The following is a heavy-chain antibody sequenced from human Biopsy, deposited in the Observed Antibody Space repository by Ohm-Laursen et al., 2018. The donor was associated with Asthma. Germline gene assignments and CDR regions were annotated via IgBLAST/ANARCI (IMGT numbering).Heavy chain of an antibody. CDR3: ARDGGLTSYPGPFHI. V-gene: IGHV4-39*02. Sequence: SDTLSLTCTVSGGSISSSSYYWAWIRQPPGKGLEWIGSIYYNGRTYYNPSLKSRVTISVDTSKKQLSLQLNSVTAADTAVHYCARDGGLTSYPGPFHIGGQGTRVTVSS. CDR2: IYYNGRT. J-gene: IGHJ3*02. D-gene: IGHD3-16*01. CDR1: GGSISSSSYY.